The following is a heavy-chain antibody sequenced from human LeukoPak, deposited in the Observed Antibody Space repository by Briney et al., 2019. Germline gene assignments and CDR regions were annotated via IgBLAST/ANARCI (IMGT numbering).Heavy chain of an antibody. J-gene: IGHJ5*02. V-gene: IGHV1-2*06. Sequence: SVXVSCKASGYTFTGYYMHWVRQAPGQGIEWVGRINPNSGGTNYAQKFHGRVTMTRDTSISTAYMELSRLRSDDTAVYYCARAYSSGWYEGPWGQGTLVTVSS. D-gene: IGHD6-19*01. CDR1: GYTFTGYY. CDR3: ARAYSSGWYEGP. CDR2: INPNSGGT.